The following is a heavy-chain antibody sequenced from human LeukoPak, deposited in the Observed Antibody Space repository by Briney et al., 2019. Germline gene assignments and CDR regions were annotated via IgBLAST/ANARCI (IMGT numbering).Heavy chain of an antibody. D-gene: IGHD2-15*01. CDR3: AKDTTPYDRYYFDY. CDR2: IWYDGSDK. CDR1: GFTFSSYG. V-gene: IGHV3-33*06. Sequence: GGSLRLSCATSGFTFSSYGIHWVRQAPGKGLEWVAVIWYDGSDKYYADSVKGRFTISRDSPKNTLYLQMNSLRAEDTAVYYCAKDTTPYDRYYFDYWGQGTLVTVSS. J-gene: IGHJ4*02.